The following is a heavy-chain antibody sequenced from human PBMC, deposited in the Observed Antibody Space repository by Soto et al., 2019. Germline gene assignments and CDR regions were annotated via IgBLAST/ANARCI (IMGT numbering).Heavy chain of an antibody. D-gene: IGHD2-15*01. CDR2: IYYSGST. V-gene: IGHV4-39*01. CDR1: GGSISSSSYY. CDR3: ASSLGYCSGGSCYFAPPSTLFDP. Sequence: SETLSLTCTVSGGSISSSSYYWGWIRQPPGKGLEWIGSIYYSGSTYYNPSLKSRVTISVDTSKNQFSLKLSSVTAADTAVYYCASSLGYCSGGSCYFAPPSTLFDPWGQGTLVTVSS. J-gene: IGHJ5*02.